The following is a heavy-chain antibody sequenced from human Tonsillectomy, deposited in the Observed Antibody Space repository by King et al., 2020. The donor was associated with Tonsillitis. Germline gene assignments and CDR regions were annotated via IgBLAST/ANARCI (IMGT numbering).Heavy chain of an antibody. J-gene: IGHJ4*02. Sequence: QLVQSGAEVKKPGASVKVSCKASGYTFTGYYIHWVRQAPGQGLEWMAWINPDNGGTNCAQKFQGRVTMTRDTSISTAYMELSRLRSDDTAVYYCARAPSWFLGYFDYWGQGTLVTVSS. CDR3: ARAPSWFLGYFDY. CDR1: GYTFTGYY. V-gene: IGHV1-2*02. CDR2: INPDNGGT. D-gene: IGHD2/OR15-2a*01.